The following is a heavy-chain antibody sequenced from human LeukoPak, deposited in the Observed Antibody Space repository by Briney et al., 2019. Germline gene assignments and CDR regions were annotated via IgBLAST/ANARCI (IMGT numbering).Heavy chain of an antibody. CDR3: AKLGIQLWLLADDY. CDR1: GFTFSSYS. Sequence: PGGSLRLSCAASGFTFSSYSMNWVRQAPGKGLEWVSSISSSSSYIYYADSVKGRFTISRDNAKNSLYLQMNSLRAEDTAVYYCAKLGIQLWLLADDYWGQGTLVTVSS. V-gene: IGHV3-21*04. J-gene: IGHJ4*02. D-gene: IGHD5-18*01. CDR2: ISSSSSYI.